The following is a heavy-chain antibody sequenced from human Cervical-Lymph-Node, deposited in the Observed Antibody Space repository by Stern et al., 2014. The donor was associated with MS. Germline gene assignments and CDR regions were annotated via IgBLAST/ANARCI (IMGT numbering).Heavy chain of an antibody. V-gene: IGHV1-46*01. CDR1: GYTFTSHY. J-gene: IGHJ5*02. CDR2: FNPRSDAT. D-gene: IGHD3-10*01. CDR3: ARGFVSTANWFDH. Sequence: QVQLVQSGAEVKKPGASVTVSCKASGYTFTSHYIHWVRQAPGQELEWMGIFNPRSDATGSGPLFQVRATMTRDTSTSTVNMHLSSLTSEDTAVYYCARGFVSTANWFDHWGQGTLVTVSS.